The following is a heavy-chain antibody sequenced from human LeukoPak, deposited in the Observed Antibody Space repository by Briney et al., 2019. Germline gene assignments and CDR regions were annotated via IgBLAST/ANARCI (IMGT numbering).Heavy chain of an antibody. Sequence: GGSLRLSCAASGFTFSSYSMNWVRQAPGKGLEWVSSISSSSSYIYYADSVKGRFTISRDNAKNSLYLQMNSLRAEDTAVYYCARVPAATYYYYYYIDVWGKGTTVTVSS. V-gene: IGHV3-21*01. CDR3: ARVPAATYYYYYYIDV. J-gene: IGHJ6*03. CDR2: ISSSSSYI. D-gene: IGHD2-2*01. CDR1: GFTFSSYS.